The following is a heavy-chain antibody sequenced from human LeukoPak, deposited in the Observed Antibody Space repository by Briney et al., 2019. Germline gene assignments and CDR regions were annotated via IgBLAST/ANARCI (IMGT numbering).Heavy chain of an antibody. CDR3: ARGHITGTPMDV. CDR1: GGTFSSYA. Sequence: ASVKVSCKASGGTFSSYAISWVRQAPGRGLEWMGGIIPIFGTANYAQKFQGRVTITADKSTSTAYMELSSLRSEDTAVYYCARGHITGTPMDVWGKGTTVTVSS. CDR2: IIPIFGTA. D-gene: IGHD1-20*01. V-gene: IGHV1-69*06. J-gene: IGHJ6*03.